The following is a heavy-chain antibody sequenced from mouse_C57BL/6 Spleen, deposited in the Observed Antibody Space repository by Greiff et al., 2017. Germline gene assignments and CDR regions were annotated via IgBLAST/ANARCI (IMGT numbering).Heavy chain of an antibody. D-gene: IGHD1-1*01. CDR2: ISSGGSYT. V-gene: IGHV5-6*01. CDR3: ARLADYYGSSLYAMDY. CDR1: GFTFSSYG. Sequence: EVKLVESGGDLVKPGGSLKLSCAASGFTFSSYGMSWVRQTPDKRLEWVATISSGGSYTYYPDSVKGRFTISRDNAKNTLYLQMSSLKSEDTAMYYCARLADYYGSSLYAMDYWGQGTSVTVSS. J-gene: IGHJ4*01.